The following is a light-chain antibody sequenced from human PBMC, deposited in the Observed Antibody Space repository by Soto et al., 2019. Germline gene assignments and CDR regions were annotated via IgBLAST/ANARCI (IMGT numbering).Light chain of an antibody. CDR2: RYS. J-gene: IGLJ3*02. V-gene: IGLV1-40*01. CDR1: SSNVGAGYD. CDR3: QSYDTSLSGWV. Sequence: QPVLTQPPSVSGAPGQRVTISCTGNSSNVGAGYDVNWYQQLPGTAPKLLIYRYSKRPSGVPDRFSASRSGTSGSLAITGLQAEDEADYYCQSYDTSLSGWVFGGGTKVTVL.